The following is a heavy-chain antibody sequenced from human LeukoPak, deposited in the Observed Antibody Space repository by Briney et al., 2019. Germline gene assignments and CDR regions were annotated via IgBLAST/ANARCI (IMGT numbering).Heavy chain of an antibody. CDR2: IRNKPNNYAT. CDR3: TRRLFGGNTSPYWYFDI. D-gene: IGHD4-23*01. CDR1: GFTFTDSA. V-gene: IGHV3-73*01. Sequence: PGGSLRLSCAASGFTFTDSAMHWVRQASGKGLEWVGRIRNKPNNYATAYAASVKGRFTISRDDSKNTAFLQMNSLETEDTAVYYCTRRLFGGNTSPYWYFDIWGRGTLVTVSS. J-gene: IGHJ2*01.